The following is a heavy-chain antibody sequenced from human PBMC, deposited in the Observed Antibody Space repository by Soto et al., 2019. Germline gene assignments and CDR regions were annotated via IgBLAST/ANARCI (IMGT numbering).Heavy chain of an antibody. CDR2: IKEDESEK. CDR3: GRVETSSQYRPGDI. J-gene: IGHJ3*02. CDR1: GFTFSRYW. Sequence: EVQLVVSGGGLVQPGGSLRLSCTTSGFTFSRYWMTWVRQAPGKGLEWVANIKEDESEKTYVDSVKGRFTISRDNAKNSLYLQMNSLRAEDTAVYFCGRVETSSQYRPGDIWGQGTMVTVSS. D-gene: IGHD1-1*01. V-gene: IGHV3-7*01.